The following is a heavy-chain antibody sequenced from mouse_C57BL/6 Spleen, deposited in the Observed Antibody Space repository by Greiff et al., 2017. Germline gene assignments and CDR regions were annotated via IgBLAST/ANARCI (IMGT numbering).Heavy chain of an antibody. J-gene: IGHJ2*01. Sequence: EVMLVESGGDLVKPGGSLKLSCAASGFTFSSYGMSWVRQTPDKRLEWVATISSGGSYTYYPDSVKGRFTISRDNAKNTLYLQMSSLKSEDTAMYYCARRYDYSFDYWGQGTTLTVSS. V-gene: IGHV5-6*02. CDR1: GFTFSSYG. CDR2: ISSGGSYT. CDR3: ARRYDYSFDY. D-gene: IGHD2-4*01.